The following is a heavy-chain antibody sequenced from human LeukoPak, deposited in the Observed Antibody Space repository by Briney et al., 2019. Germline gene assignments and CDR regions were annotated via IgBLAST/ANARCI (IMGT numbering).Heavy chain of an antibody. V-gene: IGHV3-48*01. CDR1: GFTFKNYN. J-gene: IGHJ4*02. CDR3: ARDFRGLSWYFDY. CDR2: ISSSSTTI. Sequence: PGGSLRLSCAAAGFTFKNYNMNWVRQAPGKGLEWVSYISSSSTTIYYADSVKGRFTISRDNAKNSLYLQMNSLRAEDTTVYYCARDFRGLSWYFDYWGQGSLVIVSS. D-gene: IGHD3-10*01.